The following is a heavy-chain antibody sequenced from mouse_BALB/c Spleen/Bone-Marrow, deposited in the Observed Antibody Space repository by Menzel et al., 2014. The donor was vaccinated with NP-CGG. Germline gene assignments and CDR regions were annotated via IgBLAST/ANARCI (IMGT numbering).Heavy chain of an antibody. CDR2: ISSGSSTI. V-gene: IGHV5-17*02. CDR1: GFTFSSFG. J-gene: IGHJ2*01. D-gene: IGHD1-1*01. CDR3: ARSGSSSGYFDY. Sequence: EVKVVESGGGLVQPGGSRKLSSAASGFTFSSFGMHWVRQAPEKGLEWVAYISSGSSTIYYADTVMGRFTISRDNPKNTLFLQMTSLRSEDTAMYYCARSGSSSGYFDYWGQGTTLTVSS.